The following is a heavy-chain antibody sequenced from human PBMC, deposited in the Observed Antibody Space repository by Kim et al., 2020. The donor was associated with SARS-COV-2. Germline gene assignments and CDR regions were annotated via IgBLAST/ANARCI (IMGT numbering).Heavy chain of an antibody. CDR2: ISSSSSYI. J-gene: IGHJ6*02. V-gene: IGHV3-21*04. CDR1: GFTFSSYS. D-gene: IGHD5-12*01. CDR3: ARGGRDIVATIFSYYYYYGMDV. Sequence: GGSLRLSCAASGFTFSSYSMNWVRQAPGKGLEWVSSISSSSSYIYYADSVKGRFTISRDNAKNSLYLQMNSLRAEDTAVYYCARGGRDIVATIFSYYYYYGMDVWGQGTTVTVSS.